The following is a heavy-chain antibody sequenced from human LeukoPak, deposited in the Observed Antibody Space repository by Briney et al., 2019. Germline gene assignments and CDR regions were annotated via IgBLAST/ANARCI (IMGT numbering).Heavy chain of an antibody. CDR2: ISGSGGST. CDR1: GFTFSSYA. D-gene: IGHD1-7*01. J-gene: IGHJ6*02. Sequence: GGSLRVSCAASGFTFSSYAMSWVRQAPGNGLEWVSAISGSGGSTYYADSVKGRFTISRDNSKNTLYLQMNSLRAEDTAVYYCAKQARTGTTHYGMDVWGQGTTVTVSS. CDR3: AKQARTGTTHYGMDV. V-gene: IGHV3-23*01.